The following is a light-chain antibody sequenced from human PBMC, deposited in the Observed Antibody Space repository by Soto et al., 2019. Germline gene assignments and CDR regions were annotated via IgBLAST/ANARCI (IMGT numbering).Light chain of an antibody. Sequence: EIVLTQSPGTLSLSPGERATLSCRASQSVSNRLAWYQQKPGQAPRLLIYGASSRATGIPDRFSGSGSGSDFSLTISRLQPEDSAVYYCQQYGSSPITFGQG. CDR2: GAS. V-gene: IGKV3-20*01. J-gene: IGKJ5*01. CDR1: QSVSNR. CDR3: QQYGSSPIT.